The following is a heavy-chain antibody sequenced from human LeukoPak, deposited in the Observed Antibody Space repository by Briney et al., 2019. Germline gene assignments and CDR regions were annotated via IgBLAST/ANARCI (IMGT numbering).Heavy chain of an antibody. CDR3: ARAPTKFRRDWFDP. CDR1: GFTFSSYS. CDR2: ISGSSSTI. Sequence: PGGSLRLSCAASGFTFSSYSMNWVRQAPGKGLEWVSYISGSSSTIYYADSVKGRFTISRDNAKNSLYLQMNNLRVEDTAVYYCARAPTKFRRDWFDPWGQGTLVTVSS. V-gene: IGHV3-48*04. D-gene: IGHD3-9*01. J-gene: IGHJ5*02.